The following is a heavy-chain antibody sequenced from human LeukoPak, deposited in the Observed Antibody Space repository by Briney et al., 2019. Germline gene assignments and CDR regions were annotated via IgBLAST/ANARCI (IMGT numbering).Heavy chain of an antibody. V-gene: IGHV3-66*01. D-gene: IGHD5-24*01. CDR1: GFTVSGNY. J-gene: IGHJ6*02. CDR3: ASRDKGYYYGMDV. CDR2: LYSGGST. Sequence: PGGSLRLSCAASGFTVSGNYMSWVRQAPGKGLEWVSLLYSGGSTYYADSVKGRFSISRDNSKNTLYLQMNSLRAEDTAVYHCASRDKGYYYGMDVWGQGTTVTVSS.